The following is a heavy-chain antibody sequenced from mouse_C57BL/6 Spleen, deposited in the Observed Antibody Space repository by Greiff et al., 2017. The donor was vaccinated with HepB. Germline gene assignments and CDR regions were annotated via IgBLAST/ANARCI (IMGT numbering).Heavy chain of an antibody. Sequence: EVQLQQSGPGLVKPSQSLSLTCSVPGYSITSGYYWNWIRQFPGNKLEWMGYISYDGSNNYNPSLKNRISITRDTSKNQFFLKLNSVTTEDTATYYCAREGDDLDYWGQGTTLTVSS. CDR2: ISYDGSN. CDR1: GYSITSGYY. V-gene: IGHV3-6*01. J-gene: IGHJ2*01. CDR3: AREGDDLDY. D-gene: IGHD2-3*01.